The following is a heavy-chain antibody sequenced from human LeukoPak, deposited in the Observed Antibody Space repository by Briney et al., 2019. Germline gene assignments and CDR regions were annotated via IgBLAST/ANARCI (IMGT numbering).Heavy chain of an antibody. Sequence: GGSLRLSCAASGFTFSSYGMHWVRQAPGKGLEWVAVISYDGSNKYYADSVKGQFTISRDNSKNTLYLQMNSLRAEDTAVYYCAKDSSYSSGWYGKNKAIDYWGQGTLVTVSS. V-gene: IGHV3-30*18. CDR1: GFTFSSYG. D-gene: IGHD6-19*01. CDR2: ISYDGSNK. CDR3: AKDSSYSSGWYGKNKAIDY. J-gene: IGHJ4*02.